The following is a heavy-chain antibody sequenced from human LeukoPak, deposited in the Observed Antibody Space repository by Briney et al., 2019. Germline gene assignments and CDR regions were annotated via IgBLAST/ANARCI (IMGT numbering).Heavy chain of an antibody. Sequence: SETLSLTCTVSGGSISSGGYYWSWIRQHPGKGLEWIGYIYYSGSTYYNPSLKSRVTISVDTSKNQFSLKLSSVTAADTAVYYCARGSDYYDSSGYYSYFDYWGQGTLVTVSS. CDR3: ARGSDYYDSSGYYSYFDY. CDR1: GGSISSGGYY. D-gene: IGHD3-22*01. J-gene: IGHJ4*02. V-gene: IGHV4-31*03. CDR2: IYYSGST.